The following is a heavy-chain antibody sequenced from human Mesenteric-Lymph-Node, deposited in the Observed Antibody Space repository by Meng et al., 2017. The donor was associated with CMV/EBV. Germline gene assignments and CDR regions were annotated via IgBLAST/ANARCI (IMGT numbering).Heavy chain of an antibody. CDR2: ISNDGSSK. V-gene: IGHV3-30-3*01. Sequence: GESLKISCAASGFSLSSYAMNWVRQAPGKGLEWVAVISNDGSSKYYAESVKGRFTISRDNFENTLSLQMDSLRAEDTAVYYCARGLSSIWSQGDYWGQGTLVTVSS. D-gene: IGHD6-13*01. CDR1: GFSLSSYA. J-gene: IGHJ4*02. CDR3: ARGLSSIWSQGDY.